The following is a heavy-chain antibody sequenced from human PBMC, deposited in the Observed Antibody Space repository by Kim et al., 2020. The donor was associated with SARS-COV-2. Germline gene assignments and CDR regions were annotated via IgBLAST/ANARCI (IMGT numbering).Heavy chain of an antibody. D-gene: IGHD3-22*01. CDR3: ARGPFDSDSSGYYLGYYFD. CDR2: IIPIVDTA. CDR1: GGTFNSYA. V-gene: IGHV1-69*13. J-gene: IGHJ4*01. Sequence: SVKVSCKASGGTFNSYAISWVRQAPGQGLEWMGGIIPIVDTANYAQKFQGRVSITADESTTTVYMDLSSLKFEDTAVYYCARGPFDSDSSGYYLGYYFD.